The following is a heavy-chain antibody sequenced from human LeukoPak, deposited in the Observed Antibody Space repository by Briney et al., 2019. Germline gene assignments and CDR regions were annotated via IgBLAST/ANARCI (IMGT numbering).Heavy chain of an antibody. CDR3: AKDRDYGDYPSAYYYYMDV. J-gene: IGHJ6*03. V-gene: IGHV3-30*02. D-gene: IGHD4-17*01. Sequence: PGGSLRLPCAASGFTFSSYGIHWVRQAPGKGLEWVAFIRYDGTDKWYADSVKGRFTISRDNSKNTLYLQMNSLRVEDTAVYHCAKDRDYGDYPSAYYYYMDVWGKGTTVTVSS. CDR2: IRYDGTDK. CDR1: GFTFSSYG.